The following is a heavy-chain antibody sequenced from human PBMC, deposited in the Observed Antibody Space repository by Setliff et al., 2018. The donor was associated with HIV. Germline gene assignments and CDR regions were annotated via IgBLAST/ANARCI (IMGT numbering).Heavy chain of an antibody. J-gene: IGHJ4*02. CDR2: IYDSEST. CDR1: GSSISGTNYY. D-gene: IGHD3-10*01. V-gene: IGHV4-39*07. CDR3: ARGWLLWFGELSQYFDY. Sequence: ETLSLTCTVSGSSISGTNYYWGWIRQPPGKGLEWVGNIYDSESTYYNPSLKSRVTISVDTSKNHFSLKLSSVTAADTAVYYCARGWLLWFGELSQYFDYWGQGTLVTVSS.